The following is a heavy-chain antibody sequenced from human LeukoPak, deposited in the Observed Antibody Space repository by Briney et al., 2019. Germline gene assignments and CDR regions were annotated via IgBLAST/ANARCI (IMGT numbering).Heavy chain of an antibody. Sequence: PGGSLRLSCAASGFTFSSYSMNWVRQAPGKRLEWVSSISSSSSYIYYADSVKGRFTISRDNAKNSLYLQMNSLRAEDTAVYYCAVIVVVPAASFDAFDIWGQGTMVTVSS. J-gene: IGHJ3*02. CDR1: GFTFSSYS. CDR2: ISSSSSYI. V-gene: IGHV3-21*01. CDR3: AVIVVVPAASFDAFDI. D-gene: IGHD2-2*01.